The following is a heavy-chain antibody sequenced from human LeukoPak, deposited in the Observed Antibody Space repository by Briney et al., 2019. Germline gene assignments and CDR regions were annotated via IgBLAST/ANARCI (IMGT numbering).Heavy chain of an antibody. CDR1: GYTFTSYG. J-gene: IGHJ4*02. D-gene: IGHD3-10*01. Sequence: ASVKVSCKASGYTFTSYGISWVRQAPGQGLEWMGWTSACNGNTNYAQKLQGRVTMTTDTSTSTAYMELRSLRSDDTAVYYCAREMVRGKIDYWGQGTLVTVSS. V-gene: IGHV1-18*04. CDR2: TSACNGNT. CDR3: AREMVRGKIDY.